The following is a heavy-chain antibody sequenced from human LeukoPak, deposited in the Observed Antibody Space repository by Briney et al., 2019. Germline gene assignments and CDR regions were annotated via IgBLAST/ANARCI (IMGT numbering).Heavy chain of an antibody. Sequence: ASVKVSCKASGYTFHSYDINWVRQAPGQGLEWMGWISAYNGNTHYAQKLQGRATMTTDTSTSTAYMELRSLRSDDTAVYYCATYSSLSLGQFDYWGQGTLVTVSS. CDR1: GYTFHSYD. CDR3: ATYSSLSLGQFDY. D-gene: IGHD6-19*01. CDR2: ISAYNGNT. J-gene: IGHJ4*02. V-gene: IGHV1-18*01.